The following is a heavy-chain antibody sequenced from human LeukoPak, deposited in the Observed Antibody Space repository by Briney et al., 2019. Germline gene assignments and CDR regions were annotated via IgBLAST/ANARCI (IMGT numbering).Heavy chain of an antibody. CDR2: ICGNAACT. V-gene: IGHV3-23*01. J-gene: IGHJ4*02. CDR1: GFTFINYA. D-gene: IGHD3-16*01. CDR3: ARHLATSGSYPLDY. Sequence: GGSLRLSCAASGFTFINYAMSWVRQAPGRGLEWVSVICGNAACTYYADFVKGRFIISRDNSKNTMYLYLQMNSLRAEDTAVYYCARHLATSGSYPLDYWGQGTPVTVSS.